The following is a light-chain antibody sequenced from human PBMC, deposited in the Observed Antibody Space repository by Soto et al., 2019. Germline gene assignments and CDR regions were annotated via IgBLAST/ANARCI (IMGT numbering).Light chain of an antibody. CDR1: QRISGY. CDR2: AAP. CDR3: QQSYSIPYT. Sequence: DIQMTQSPSSLSASVGDRVTITCRASQRISGYLNWYQQKPGKAPKLLIYAAPSLQSGVPSRFSGSGSGTDFTLTISSLQPEDFATYYCQQSYSIPYTFGQGTKLEIK. V-gene: IGKV1-39*01. J-gene: IGKJ2*01.